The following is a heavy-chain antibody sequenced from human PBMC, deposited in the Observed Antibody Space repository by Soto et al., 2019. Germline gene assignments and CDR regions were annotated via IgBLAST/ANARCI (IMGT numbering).Heavy chain of an antibody. J-gene: IGHJ5*02. CDR1: GFTFSSYA. D-gene: IGHD2-2*01. CDR2: ISYDGSNK. Sequence: GGSLRLSCAASGFTFSSYAMHWVRQAPGKGLEWVAVISYDGSNKYYADSVKGRFAISRDNSKNTLYLQMNSLRAEDTAVYYCARDLSPAAHNWFDPWGQGTLVTVSS. V-gene: IGHV3-30*09. CDR3: ARDLSPAAHNWFDP.